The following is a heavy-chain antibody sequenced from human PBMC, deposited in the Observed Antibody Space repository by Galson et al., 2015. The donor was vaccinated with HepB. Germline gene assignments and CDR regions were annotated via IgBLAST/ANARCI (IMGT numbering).Heavy chain of an antibody. J-gene: IGHJ6*02. CDR1: EFTFSRNF. CDR3: ARGIGGVVTIYQYYGMDV. CDR2: ISYDGSTK. V-gene: IGHV3-30*03. D-gene: IGHD3-3*01. Sequence: SLRLSCAASEFTFSRNFMHWVRQAPGKGLEWVAIISYDGSTKYYADSVKGRFTISRDNSKNTLYLQMNSLRPEDTAVYYCARGIGGVVTIYQYYGMDVWGQGTTVTVS.